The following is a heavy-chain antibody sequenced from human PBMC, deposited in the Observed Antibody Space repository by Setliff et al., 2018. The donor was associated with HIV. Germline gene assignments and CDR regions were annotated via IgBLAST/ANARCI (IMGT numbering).Heavy chain of an antibody. Sequence: GGSLRLSCAASGFSFSSYWRSWVRQAPGKGLEWVANIKQDGSEKYYVDSVRGRFTISRDNAKNSLYLQMNSLRAEDTAVYYCARDATRGGDMDVWAKGTTVTVSS. CDR3: ARDATRGGDMDV. CDR2: IKQDGSEK. CDR1: GFSFSSYW. J-gene: IGHJ6*03. V-gene: IGHV3-7*01. D-gene: IGHD2-15*01.